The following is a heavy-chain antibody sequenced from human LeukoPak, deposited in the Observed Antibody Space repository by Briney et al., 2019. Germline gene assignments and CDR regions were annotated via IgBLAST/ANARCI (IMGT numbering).Heavy chain of an antibody. D-gene: IGHD3-22*01. V-gene: IGHV3-23*01. J-gene: IGHJ3*02. CDR2: ISDSGGST. CDR1: GFTFSSYA. CDR3: ARSRMIVVADAFDI. Sequence: GGSLRLSCAASGFTFSSYAVSWVRQAPGKGLAWVSAISDSGGSTQYADSVKGRFTISRDNSKNTLYLQMNSLRAEDTAVYYCARSRMIVVADAFDIWGQGTMVTVSS.